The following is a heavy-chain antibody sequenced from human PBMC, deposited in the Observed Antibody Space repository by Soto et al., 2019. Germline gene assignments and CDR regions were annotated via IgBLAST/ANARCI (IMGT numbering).Heavy chain of an antibody. J-gene: IGHJ4*02. V-gene: IGHV1-3*01. CDR1: GYTFTSYA. CDR2: INAGNGNT. Sequence: ASVKVSCKASGYTFTSYAMHWVRQAPGQRLEWMGWINAGNGNTKYSQKFQGRVTITRDTSASTAYMELSSLRSEDTAVYYCAREMVRGITYDYWGQGTLVTVSS. CDR3: AREMVRGITYDY. D-gene: IGHD3-10*01.